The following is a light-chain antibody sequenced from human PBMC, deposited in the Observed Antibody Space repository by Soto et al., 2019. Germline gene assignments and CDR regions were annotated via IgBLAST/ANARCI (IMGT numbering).Light chain of an antibody. CDR2: ATS. V-gene: IGKV1-5*01. Sequence: DIQMTQCPSTLSASVGGTVTVTCGASQSVSGWLAWYQQKPGKAPKRLIYATSSLQSGVPSRFSGSGSGTEFTLTISSLQPEDFATYYCLQHNSYPRTFGQGTKVDIK. J-gene: IGKJ1*01. CDR3: LQHNSYPRT. CDR1: QSVSGW.